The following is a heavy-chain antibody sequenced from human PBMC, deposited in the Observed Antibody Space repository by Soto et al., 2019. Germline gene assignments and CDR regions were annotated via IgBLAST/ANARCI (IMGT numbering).Heavy chain of an antibody. D-gene: IGHD3-22*01. CDR1: GDSISSGGYS. V-gene: IGHV4-31*03. CDR2: IYYSGST. J-gene: IGHJ6*02. Sequence: PSETLSLTCTVPGDSISSGGYSWSWIRQHPGKGLEWIGYIYYSGSTYYNPSLKSRVTISVDTSKNQFSLKLSSVTAADTAVYYCARANYYYDSSFYYPDDDYYYVMDVCGQGTTVTVSS. CDR3: ARANYYYDSSFYYPDDDYYYVMDV.